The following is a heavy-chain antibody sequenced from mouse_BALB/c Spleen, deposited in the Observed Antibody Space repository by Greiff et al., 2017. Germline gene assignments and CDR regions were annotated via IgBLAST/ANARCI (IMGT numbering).Heavy chain of an antibody. V-gene: IGHV1-54*01. CDR2: INPGSGGT. CDR1: GYAFTNYL. J-gene: IGHJ3*01. CDR3: AREELGVGNYVWFAY. D-gene: IGHD2-1*01. Sequence: QVQLKESGAELVRPGTSVKVSCKASGYAFTNYLIEWVKQRPGQGLEWIGVINPGSGGTNYNEKFKGKATLTADKSSSTAYMQLSSLTSDDSAVYFCAREELGVGNYVWFAYWGQGTLVTVSA.